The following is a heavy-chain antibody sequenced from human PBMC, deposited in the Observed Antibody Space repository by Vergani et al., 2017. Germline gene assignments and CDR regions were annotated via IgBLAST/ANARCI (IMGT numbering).Heavy chain of an antibody. CDR2: IWYDGSNK. J-gene: IGHJ6*02. D-gene: IGHD6-19*01. Sequence: QVQLVESGGGVVQPGRSLRLSCAASGFTFSSYGMHWVRQAPGKGLKWVAVIWYDGSNKYYADSVKGRLTISRDNSKNTLYLQMNSLRAEDTAVYYCARAYSNGWQGRSVLHYYYYYGMDVWGQGTTVTVSS. CDR1: GFTFSSYG. CDR3: ARAYSNGWQGRSVLHYYYYYGMDV. V-gene: IGHV3-33*01.